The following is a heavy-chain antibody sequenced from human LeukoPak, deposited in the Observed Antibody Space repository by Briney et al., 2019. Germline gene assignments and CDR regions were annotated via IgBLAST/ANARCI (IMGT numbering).Heavy chain of an antibody. J-gene: IGHJ4*02. CDR3: AKDRSSSWTWTIDY. Sequence: PGGSLRLSCAASGFTFSTYAMSWVRQAPGKGLEWVSVISGSGDSTSYADSVNGRFTISRDNSRNTLYLQMNSLRAEDTAPYYCAKDRSSSWTWTIDYWGQGTLVTVSS. CDR2: ISGSGDST. CDR1: GFTFSTYA. V-gene: IGHV3-23*01. D-gene: IGHD6-13*01.